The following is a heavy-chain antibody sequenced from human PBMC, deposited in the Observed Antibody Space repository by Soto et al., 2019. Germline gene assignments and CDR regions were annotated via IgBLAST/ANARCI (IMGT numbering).Heavy chain of an antibody. Sequence: QLQLQESGSGLVKPSQTLSLTCAVSGGSISSGGYSWSWIRQPPGKGLEWIGYIYHSGSTYYNPSLKRRVTIAVDRSKNQFSLRLSSVTAADTAVYYCAGGIAARPLGYWGQGTLVTVSS. CDR3: AGGIAARPLGY. CDR1: GGSISSGGYS. V-gene: IGHV4-30-2*01. CDR2: IYHSGST. J-gene: IGHJ4*02. D-gene: IGHD2-15*01.